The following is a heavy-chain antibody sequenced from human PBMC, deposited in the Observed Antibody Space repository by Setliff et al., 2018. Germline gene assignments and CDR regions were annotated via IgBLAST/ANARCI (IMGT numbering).Heavy chain of an antibody. J-gene: IGHJ4*02. D-gene: IGHD1-26*01. V-gene: IGHV4-34*01. CDR1: GGSFSGYY. CDR2: INHSGSN. CDR3: ARGPRYSGSYYVNY. Sequence: PSETLSLTCAVYGGSFSGYYWTWIRQPPGKGLEWIGEINHSGSNNYNPSLKSRVTISVDTSKNQFSLNLSSVTAADTAVYYCARGPRYSGSYYVNYWGQGTLVTVSS.